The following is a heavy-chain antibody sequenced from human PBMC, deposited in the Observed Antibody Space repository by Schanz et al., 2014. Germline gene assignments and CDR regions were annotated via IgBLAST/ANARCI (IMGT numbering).Heavy chain of an antibody. CDR3: AREQMMAAAGLVDY. Sequence: EVQLVESGGGFVQPGGSLGLSCVASGFTVSSDHMSWVRQAPGTGLEWVSGISGSGSSTNYADSEKGRFTISRDNAKNSLYLQMNSLRAEDTAVDDCAREQMMAAAGLVDYWGHGTLVNVSS. D-gene: IGHD6-13*01. CDR2: ISGSGSST. CDR1: GFTVSSDH. V-gene: IGHV3-23*04. J-gene: IGHJ4*01.